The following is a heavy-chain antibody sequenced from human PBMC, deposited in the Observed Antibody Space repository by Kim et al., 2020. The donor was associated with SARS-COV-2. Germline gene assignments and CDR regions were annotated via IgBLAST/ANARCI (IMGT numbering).Heavy chain of an antibody. D-gene: IGHD1-26*01. J-gene: IGHJ6*02. V-gene: IGHV3-30*07. CDR3: ARGDSGSYYSYYYYGMDV. Sequence: GRFTISRDNSKNTLYLQMNSLRAEDTAVYYCARGDSGSYYSYYYYGMDVWGQGTTVTVSS.